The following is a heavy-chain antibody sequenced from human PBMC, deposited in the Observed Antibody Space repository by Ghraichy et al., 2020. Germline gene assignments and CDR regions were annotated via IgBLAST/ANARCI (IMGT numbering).Heavy chain of an antibody. CDR2: ISSSSSTI. D-gene: IGHD3-10*01. CDR1: EFIFSTYN. Sequence: GGSLRLSCAASEFIFSTYNMKWVRQAPGRGLEWVSYISSSSSTIHYADSVKGRFTISRDNAKNSLYLQMNSLRAEDTAVYYCARGYGSGRNWFDPWGQGTLVTVSS. J-gene: IGHJ5*02. V-gene: IGHV3-48*01. CDR3: ARGYGSGRNWFDP.